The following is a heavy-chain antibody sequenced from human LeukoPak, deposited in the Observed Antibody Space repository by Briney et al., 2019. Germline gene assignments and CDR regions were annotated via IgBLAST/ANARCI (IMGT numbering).Heavy chain of an antibody. V-gene: IGHV1-69*05. CDR2: IIPIFGTA. J-gene: IGHJ4*02. D-gene: IGHD6-19*01. CDR1: GGTFSSYA. Sequence: GASVKVSCKASGGTFSSYAISWVRQAPGQGLEWMGGIIPIFGTANYAQKFQGRVTMTRDTSTSTVYMELSSLRSEDTAVYYCARVGLSIAVAGSDYWGQGTLVTVSS. CDR3: ARVGLSIAVAGSDY.